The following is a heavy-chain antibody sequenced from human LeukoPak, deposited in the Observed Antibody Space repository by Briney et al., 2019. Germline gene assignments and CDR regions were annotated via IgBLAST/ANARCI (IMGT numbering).Heavy chain of an antibody. CDR2: ISGSGGST. V-gene: IGHV3-23*01. CDR3: AKGGSGCVKGFDY. D-gene: IGHD5-12*01. CDR1: GFTFSSYA. J-gene: IGHJ4*02. Sequence: PGGSLRLSCAASGFTFSSYAMSSVRQAPWKGLERVSAISGSGGSTYYADSVKGRFTISRDNSKNTLYLQMNSLRAEDTAVYYCAKGGSGCVKGFDYWGQGTLVTVSS.